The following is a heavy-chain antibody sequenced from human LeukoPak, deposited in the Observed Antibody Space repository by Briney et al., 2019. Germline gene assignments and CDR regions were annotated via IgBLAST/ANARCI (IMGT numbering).Heavy chain of an antibody. J-gene: IGHJ4*02. V-gene: IGHV3-30-3*01. D-gene: IGHD6-19*01. CDR1: GFTFSSYA. CDR3: ARAPTYSSGWYFDH. Sequence: PGGSLRLSCAASGFTFSSYAMHWVRQAPGKGLEWVAVISYDGSNKYYADSVKGRFTISRDNSKNMLYLQMNSLRAEDTAVYYCARAPTYSSGWYFDHWGQGTLVTVSS. CDR2: ISYDGSNK.